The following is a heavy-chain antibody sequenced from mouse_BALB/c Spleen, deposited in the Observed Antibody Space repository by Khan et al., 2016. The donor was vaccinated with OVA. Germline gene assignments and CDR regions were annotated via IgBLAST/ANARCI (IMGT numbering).Heavy chain of an antibody. J-gene: IGHJ3*01. CDR1: GFTFSTYG. CDR3: ARLAYYYDSERFAY. V-gene: IGHV5-6*01. D-gene: IGHD1-1*01. CDR2: VSTGGSYT. Sequence: EVELVESGGDLVKPGGSLKLSCAASGFTFSTYGMSWVRQTPDKRLEWVATVSTGGSYTYYPDSVKGRFTISRDNAKNTLYLQMSSLKSEDTAMFYCARLAYYYDSERFAYWGQGTLVTVSA.